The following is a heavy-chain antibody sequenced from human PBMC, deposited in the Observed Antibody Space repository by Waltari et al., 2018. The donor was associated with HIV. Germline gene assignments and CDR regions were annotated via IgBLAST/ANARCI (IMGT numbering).Heavy chain of an antibody. D-gene: IGHD4-17*01. CDR1: GCTFTTYD. Sequence: QVQLVQSGAEVKKPGASVKVSCKASGCTFTTYDINWVRQGTGQGIEGMGWMNPNSGNTGYAQKFQGIVTMTRNTSISTAYMELSSLRSEDTAVYYCATDYGDYDVAYWGQGTLVTVSS. J-gene: IGHJ4*02. CDR3: ATDYGDYDVAY. CDR2: MNPNSGNT. V-gene: IGHV1-8*01.